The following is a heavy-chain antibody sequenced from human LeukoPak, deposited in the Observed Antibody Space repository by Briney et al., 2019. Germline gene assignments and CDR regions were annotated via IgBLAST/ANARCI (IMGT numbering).Heavy chain of an antibody. D-gene: IGHD3-9*01. CDR2: MNPNSGNT. J-gene: IGHJ5*02. CDR1: GYTFTSYD. Sequence: GASVKVSCKASGYTFTSYDINWVRQATGQGLEWMGWMNPNSGNTGYAQKFQGRVTMTRNTSISTAYMELSSLRSEDTAVYYCARVRLRYFALDPWGQGTLVTVSS. V-gene: IGHV1-8*01. CDR3: ARVRLRYFALDP.